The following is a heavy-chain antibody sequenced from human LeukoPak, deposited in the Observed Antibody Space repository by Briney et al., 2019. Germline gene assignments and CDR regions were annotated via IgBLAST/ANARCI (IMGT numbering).Heavy chain of an antibody. CDR3: IRSGWYALDAFDI. CDR1: GFTFSSYW. CDR2: IRSNANSYAT. J-gene: IGHJ3*02. Sequence: GGSLRLSFAASGFTFSSYWMSWVRQAPGKGLEWVGRIRSNANSYATAYTASVKGRFTISRDDSKKTAYLQMDSLKTEDTAVYYCIRSGWYALDAFDIWGQGTMVTVSS. D-gene: IGHD6-19*01. V-gene: IGHV3-73*01.